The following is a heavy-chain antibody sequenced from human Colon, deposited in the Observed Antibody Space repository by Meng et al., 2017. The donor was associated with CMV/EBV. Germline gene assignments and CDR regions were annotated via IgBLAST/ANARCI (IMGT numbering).Heavy chain of an antibody. D-gene: IGHD5-24*01. J-gene: IGHJ4*02. CDR3: ATLKWLNYYFEY. CDR2: ISNNGDST. V-gene: IGHV3-23*01. CDR1: GCSFSNYG. Sequence: SCAASGCSFSNYGMSWVRQAPGRGLEWVSSISNNGDSTYYADSVKGRLIVSRDNSKNTLYLQVNGLRAEDTAVYYCATLKWLNYYFEYWGQGTLVTVSS.